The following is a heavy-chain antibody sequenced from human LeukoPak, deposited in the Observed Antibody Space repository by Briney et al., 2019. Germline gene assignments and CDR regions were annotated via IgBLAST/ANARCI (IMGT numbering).Heavy chain of an antibody. Sequence: ASVKVSCKASGYTFTSYYMHWVRQAPGQGLEWMGIIDPSGGSTSYAQKFQGRVTVTRDTSTSTVYMELSSLRSEDTAVYYCGRVTDRCGSSSCYVDYFDYWGQGTLVTVSS. CDR1: GYTFTSYY. CDR3: GRVTDRCGSSSCYVDYFDY. CDR2: IDPSGGST. V-gene: IGHV1-46*01. J-gene: IGHJ4*02. D-gene: IGHD2-2*01.